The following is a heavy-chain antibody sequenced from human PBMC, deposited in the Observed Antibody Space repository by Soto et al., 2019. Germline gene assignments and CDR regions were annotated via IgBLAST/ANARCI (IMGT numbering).Heavy chain of an antibody. CDR3: ARDGGYSSSFSHWYYYYYMDV. Sequence: ASVKVSCKASGYTFTSYYMHWVRQAPGQGLEWMGIINPSGGSTSYAQKFQGRVTMTRDTSTSTVYMELSSLRSEDTAVYYCARDGGYSSSFSHWYYYYYMDVWGKGTTVTVSS. D-gene: IGHD6-6*01. V-gene: IGHV1-46*03. CDR1: GYTFTSYY. J-gene: IGHJ6*03. CDR2: INPSGGST.